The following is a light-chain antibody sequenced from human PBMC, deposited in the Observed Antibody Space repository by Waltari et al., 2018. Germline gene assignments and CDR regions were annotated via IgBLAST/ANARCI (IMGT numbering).Light chain of an antibody. CDR3: QQYYTTPHT. J-gene: IGKJ2*01. V-gene: IGKV4-1*01. Sequence: DIVMTQSPDSLAVSLGERATINCKSSQSVLHSSQNKNFLAWYQHKPRQPPKLLIYWASTRQSEVPDRFGGSVSGTDFTLTISGLQAEDVAVYYCQQYYTTPHTFGQGTKLEIK. CDR1: QSVLHSSQNKNF. CDR2: WAS.